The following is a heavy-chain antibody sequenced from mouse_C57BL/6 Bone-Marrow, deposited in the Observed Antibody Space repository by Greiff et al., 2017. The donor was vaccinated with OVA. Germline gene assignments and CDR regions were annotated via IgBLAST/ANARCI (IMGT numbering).Heavy chain of an antibody. V-gene: IGHV14-4*01. CDR1: GFNIKDDY. CDR3: TTRDYYFDY. Sequence: EVQLVESGAELVRPGASVKLSCTASGFNIKDDYMHWVKQRPEQGLEWIGWIDPENGDTEYASKFQGKATITADTSSNTAYLQLSSLTSEDTAVYYCTTRDYYFDYWGQGTTLTVSS. CDR2: IDPENGDT. D-gene: IGHD2-4*01. J-gene: IGHJ2*01.